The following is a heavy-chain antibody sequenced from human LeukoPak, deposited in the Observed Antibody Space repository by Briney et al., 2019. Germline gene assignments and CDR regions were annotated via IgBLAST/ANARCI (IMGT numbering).Heavy chain of an antibody. V-gene: IGHV1-46*01. J-gene: IGHJ4*02. CDR3: ARGTYYYGLGSYYTAPNFDY. CDR2: INPSGDST. CDR1: GYIFTSYY. Sequence: GASVKVSCKASGYIFTSYYMDWVRQAPGQGLEWMGIINPSGDSTIYAQKFQGRITMTRDTSTSTVYMELSSLRSEDTALYYCARGTYYYGLGSYYTAPNFDYWGQGTLVTVSS. D-gene: IGHD3-10*01.